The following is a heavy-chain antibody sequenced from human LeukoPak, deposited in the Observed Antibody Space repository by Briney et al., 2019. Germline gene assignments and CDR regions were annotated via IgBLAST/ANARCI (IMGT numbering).Heavy chain of an antibody. D-gene: IGHD3-10*01. CDR1: GGSFSAYY. Sequence: SETLSLICAVYGGSFSAYYWNWIRQSPGKALEWIGEINHSGSTKYNPSLKSRVTISVDTSKNQSSLKLRSVTAADTAVYYCARAKLGDPVAFDIWGQGTMVTVSS. CDR2: INHSGST. V-gene: IGHV4-34*01. CDR3: ARAKLGDPVAFDI. J-gene: IGHJ3*02.